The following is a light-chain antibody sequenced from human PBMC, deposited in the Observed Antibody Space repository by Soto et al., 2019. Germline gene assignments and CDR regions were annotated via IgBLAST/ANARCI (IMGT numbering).Light chain of an antibody. CDR2: AAS. Sequence: DNQMTQSPSSLSASVGYSFTITRLAIQGISTYLNWYQQKTGKAHKLLIYAASSLQSGVPSRFSGSGSGTDFTLTLTRLQTEDLAVYYCQQYGSSPWTSGQGTKVDIK. V-gene: IGKV1-39*01. J-gene: IGKJ1*01. CDR3: QQYGSSPWT. CDR1: QGISTY.